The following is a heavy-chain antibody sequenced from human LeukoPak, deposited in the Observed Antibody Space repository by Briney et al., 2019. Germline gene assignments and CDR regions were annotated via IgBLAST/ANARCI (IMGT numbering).Heavy chain of an antibody. D-gene: IGHD6-13*01. Sequence: SETLSLTCTVSGGSISSYYWSWIRQPPGKGLEWFGYIYYSGSTNYNPSLKSRVTISVDTSKNQFSLKLSSVTAADTAVYYCAGGGGYSSDYWGQGTLVTVSS. CDR2: IYYSGST. CDR3: AGGGGYSSDY. J-gene: IGHJ4*02. V-gene: IGHV4-59*01. CDR1: GGSISSYY.